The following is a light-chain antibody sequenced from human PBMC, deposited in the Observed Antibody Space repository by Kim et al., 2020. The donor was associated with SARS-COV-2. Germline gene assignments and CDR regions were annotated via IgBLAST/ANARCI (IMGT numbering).Light chain of an antibody. CDR1: QSVSSY. CDR3: QQRSNWPIT. V-gene: IGKV3-11*01. Sequence: LSPGEIATLSCRASQSVSSYLAWYQQKPGQAPRLLIYDASNRATGIPARFSGSGSGTDFTLTISSLEPEDFAVYYCQQRSNWPITFGPGTKVDIK. CDR2: DAS. J-gene: IGKJ3*01.